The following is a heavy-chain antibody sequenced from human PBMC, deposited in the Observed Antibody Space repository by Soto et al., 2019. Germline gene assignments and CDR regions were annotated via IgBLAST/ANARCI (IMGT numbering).Heavy chain of an antibody. Sequence: PGGSLRLSCAASGFTVSSFEMNWVRQAPGKGLEWVSYISSSGSTIYYADSVKGRFTISRDNAKNSLYLQMNSLRAEDTAVYYCARDPPTNPLYYYGMDVWGQGTTVTVSS. CDR3: ARDPPTNPLYYYGMDV. CDR1: GFTVSSFE. V-gene: IGHV3-48*03. CDR2: ISSSGSTI. J-gene: IGHJ6*02.